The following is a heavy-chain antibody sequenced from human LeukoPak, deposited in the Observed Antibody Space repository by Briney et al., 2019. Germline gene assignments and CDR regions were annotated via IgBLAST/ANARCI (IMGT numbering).Heavy chain of an antibody. CDR3: ARDPHYDFWTGYYDY. D-gene: IGHD3-3*01. V-gene: IGHV3-21*01. CDR2: ISSSSTYI. CDR1: GFTFSRYA. J-gene: IGHJ4*02. Sequence: GGSLRLSCAASGFTFSRYAMNWVRQAPGKGLEWVSSISSSSTYIYYADSVKGRFTISRDNAKNSLYLQMNSLRAEDTAVYYCARDPHYDFWTGYYDYWGQGTLVTVSS.